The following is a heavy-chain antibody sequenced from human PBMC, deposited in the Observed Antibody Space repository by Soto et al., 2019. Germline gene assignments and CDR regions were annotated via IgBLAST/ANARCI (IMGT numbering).Heavy chain of an antibody. Sequence: SGPTLVNPTQTLTLTCTFSGFSLTTRGVGVGWIRQPPGKALEGLALIYWDDDKRYSPSLQSRLSITKDTSKNQVVLTMTNVDPVDTATYYCAHIPNYYQYDWFDPWDQGTLVTVSS. CDR1: GFSLTTRGVG. CDR3: AHIPNYYQYDWFDP. V-gene: IGHV2-5*02. CDR2: IYWDDDK. J-gene: IGHJ5*02. D-gene: IGHD3-16*01.